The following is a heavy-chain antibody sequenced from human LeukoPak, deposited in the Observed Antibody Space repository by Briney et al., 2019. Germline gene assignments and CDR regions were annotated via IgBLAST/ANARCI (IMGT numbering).Heavy chain of an antibody. D-gene: IGHD3-22*01. CDR3: ARDYSGYYDTSGYRPYYYYMDV. CDR2: INPSGGST. J-gene: IGHJ6*03. Sequence: ASVRVSCKASGYTFTSYGISWVRQAPGQGLEWMGIINPSGGSTSYAQKFQGRVTMTRDMSTSTVYMELSSLRSEDTAVYYCARDYSGYYDTSGYRPYYYYMDVWGKGTTVTVS. V-gene: IGHV1-46*01. CDR1: GYTFTSYG.